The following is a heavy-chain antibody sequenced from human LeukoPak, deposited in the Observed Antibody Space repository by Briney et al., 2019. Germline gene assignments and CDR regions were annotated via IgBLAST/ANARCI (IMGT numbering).Heavy chain of an antibody. Sequence: GGSLRLSCTASGFIFNSYWMGWVRQTPGKGLEWVAFIRYDGSNKYYADSVKGRFTISRDNSKNTLYLQMNSLRAEDTAVYYCAKATTGYSSSWYVGIAEYYFDYWGQGALVTVSS. CDR3: AKATTGYSSSWYVGIAEYYFDY. CDR1: GFIFNSYW. D-gene: IGHD6-13*01. J-gene: IGHJ4*02. V-gene: IGHV3-30*02. CDR2: IRYDGSNK.